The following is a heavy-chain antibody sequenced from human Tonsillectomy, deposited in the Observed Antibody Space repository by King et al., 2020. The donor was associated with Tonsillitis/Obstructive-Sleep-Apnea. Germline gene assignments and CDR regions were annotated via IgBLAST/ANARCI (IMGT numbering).Heavy chain of an antibody. J-gene: IGHJ4*02. CDR1: GGSFSGYY. CDR2: INHSGST. V-gene: IGHV4-34*01. Sequence: VQLQQWGAGLLKPSETLSLTCAVYGGSFSGYYWSWIRQPPGKGLEWIGEINHSGSTNYNPSLKSRVTISVDTSKNQFSLKLSSVTAADTAVYYCARGRTTRHYDYIWGSYKTLYYFDYWGQGTLVTVSS. CDR3: ARGRTTRHYDYIWGSYKTLYYFDY. D-gene: IGHD3-16*01.